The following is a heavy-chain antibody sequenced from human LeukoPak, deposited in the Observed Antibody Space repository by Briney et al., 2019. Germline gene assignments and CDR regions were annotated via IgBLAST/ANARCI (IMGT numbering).Heavy chain of an antibody. CDR1: GGSISSYY. CDR2: IYYSGST. V-gene: IGHV4-59*01. Sequence: NPSETLSLTCAVSGGSISSYYWSWIRQPPGKGLEWIGYIYYSGSTNYNPSLKSRVTISVDTSKNQFSLKLSSVTAADTAVYYCAREFPGPGYYYYYMDVWGKGTTVTVSS. CDR3: AREFPGPGYYYYYMDV. J-gene: IGHJ6*03.